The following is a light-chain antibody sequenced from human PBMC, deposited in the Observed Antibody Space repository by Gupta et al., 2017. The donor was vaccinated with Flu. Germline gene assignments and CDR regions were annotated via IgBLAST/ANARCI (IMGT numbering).Light chain of an antibody. Sequence: QSVLTQPPSVSGPPGQRVPISCTGSSSNIGAGYDVNWYQPLPGKAPKLLIYSNGNRPSGVPDRFSGSKSGTSASLAITGLQAEDEVDYYCKSYDSSLSDYVFGTGTKVIVL. CDR2: SNG. J-gene: IGLJ1*01. CDR3: KSYDSSLSDYV. V-gene: IGLV1-40*01. CDR1: SSNIGAGYD.